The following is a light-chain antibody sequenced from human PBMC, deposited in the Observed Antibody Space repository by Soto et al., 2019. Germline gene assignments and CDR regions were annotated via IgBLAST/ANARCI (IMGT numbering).Light chain of an antibody. CDR2: ANS. Sequence: QLVLTQPPSVSGAPGQRVTISCTGSSSNIGAGSDVHWYQQLPGTAPKLLIYANSNRPSGVPDRFSGSKSGTSASLAITGLQAEDEADYYCQSSDSSLSGSVFGTGTKLTVL. J-gene: IGLJ1*01. V-gene: IGLV1-40*01. CDR1: SSNIGAGSD. CDR3: QSSDSSLSGSV.